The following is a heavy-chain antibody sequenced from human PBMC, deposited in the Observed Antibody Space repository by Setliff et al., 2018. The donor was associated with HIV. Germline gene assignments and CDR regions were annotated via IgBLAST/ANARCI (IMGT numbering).Heavy chain of an antibody. V-gene: IGHV3-23*01. J-gene: IGHJ4*02. D-gene: IGHD3-16*01. CDR2: ISNSGGNT. CDR3: ARERVGALDY. Sequence: PGGSLRLSCKASGFTFKIYAMSWLRQAPGKGLEWVSAISNSGGNTYYADSVKGRFTISRDNAKNSLYLQMNSLRAEDTAVYYCARERVGALDYWGQGALVTVSS. CDR1: GFTFKIYA.